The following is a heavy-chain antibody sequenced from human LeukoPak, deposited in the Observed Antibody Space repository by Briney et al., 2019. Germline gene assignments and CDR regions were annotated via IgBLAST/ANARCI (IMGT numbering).Heavy chain of an antibody. CDR2: INNSGST. CDR3: ARASSGSFYYFDY. D-gene: IGHD3-22*01. Sequence: PSETLSLTCTVSRGSISSYYWSWIRQPAGKGLEWIGRINNSGSTKYNPSLKSRVTMSVDMSKNRFSLKMTSVTAADTAVYYCARASSGSFYYFDYWGQGTPVTVSS. J-gene: IGHJ4*02. V-gene: IGHV4-4*07. CDR1: RGSISSYY.